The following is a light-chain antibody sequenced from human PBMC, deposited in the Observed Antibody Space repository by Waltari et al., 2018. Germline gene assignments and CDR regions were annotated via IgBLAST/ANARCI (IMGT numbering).Light chain of an antibody. CDR3: QQYYSTPPT. CDR1: YSINNKNY. J-gene: IGKJ2*01. CDR2: WAS. V-gene: IGKV4-1*01. Sequence: YSINNKNYLDGYQQKPGQPPKLVIYWASTRASGVPDRFSGSASGTDFTLTISSLQAEDVAVYHCQQYYSTPPTFGQGTKLEIK.